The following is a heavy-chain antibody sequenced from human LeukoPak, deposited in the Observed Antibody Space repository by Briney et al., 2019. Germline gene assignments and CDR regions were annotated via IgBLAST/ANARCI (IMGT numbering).Heavy chain of an antibody. V-gene: IGHV3-15*01. CDR1: GFTFRNAW. CDR2: IKSKTDGGTT. Sequence: PGGSLRLSCAASGFTFRNAWMNWVRQAPGKGLEWVGRIKSKTDGGTTDYAAPVKGRFTISRDDSKNTLYLQMNSLKTEDTAVYYCTTDHPYDILTGPPIEYWGQGTLVTASS. CDR3: TTDHPYDILTGPPIEY. D-gene: IGHD3-9*01. J-gene: IGHJ4*02.